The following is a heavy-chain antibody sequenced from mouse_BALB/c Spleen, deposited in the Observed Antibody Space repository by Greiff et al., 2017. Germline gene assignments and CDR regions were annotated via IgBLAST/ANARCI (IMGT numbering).Heavy chain of an antibody. CDR3: ARWMGRFAY. D-gene: IGHD2-3*01. Sequence: DVQLVESGPGLVKPSQSLSLTCTVTGYSITSDYAWNWIRQFPGNKLEWMGYISYSGSTSYNPSLKSRISITRDTSKNQFFLQLNSVTTEDTATYYCARWMGRFAYWGQGTLVTVSA. J-gene: IGHJ3*01. V-gene: IGHV3-2*02. CDR2: ISYSGST. CDR1: GYSITSDYA.